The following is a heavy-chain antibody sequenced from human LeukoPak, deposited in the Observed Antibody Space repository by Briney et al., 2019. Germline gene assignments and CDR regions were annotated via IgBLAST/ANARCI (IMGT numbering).Heavy chain of an antibody. D-gene: IGHD6-19*01. CDR1: GYIFSSYG. CDR2: ISAYNGNT. Sequence: ASVKVSCKASGYIFSSYGISWVRQAPGQGLEWMGWISAYNGNTKYAQKFQGRVTMTTDTSTSTGYMELRSLRSDDTAVYYCARDRHASSGWTGEFDYWGQRTLVTVSS. J-gene: IGHJ4*02. V-gene: IGHV1-18*01. CDR3: ARDRHASSGWTGEFDY.